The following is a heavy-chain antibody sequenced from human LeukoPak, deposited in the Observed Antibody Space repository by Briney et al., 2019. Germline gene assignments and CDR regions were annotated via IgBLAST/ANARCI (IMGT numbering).Heavy chain of an antibody. J-gene: IGHJ4*02. D-gene: IGHD1-14*01. CDR1: GFTFSNYW. CDR2: SRKKANSYTT. CDR3: AMGLTGTFDY. V-gene: IGHV3-72*01. Sequence: PGGSLRLSCAASGFTFSNYWMHWVRQAPGKGLEWVGRSRKKANSYTTEYAASVKGRFTISRDDSKNSLYLQMNSLKTEDTAVYYCAMGLTGTFDYWGQGTLVTVSS.